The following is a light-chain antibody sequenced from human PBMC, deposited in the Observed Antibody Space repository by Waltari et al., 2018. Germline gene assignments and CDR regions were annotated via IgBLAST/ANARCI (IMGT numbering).Light chain of an antibody. Sequence: EIVLTQSPATLSLSPGERATLSCRASQSVSSYLACYQQQPCQAPSLLIYDVSNRATGSPARFSGSGSSTDFTLTISSLEPEDFAVYYCQQRSNWPPVTLGQAARLE. CDR1: QSVSSY. CDR3: QQRSNWPPVT. J-gene: IGKJ5*01. V-gene: IGKV3-11*01. CDR2: DVS.